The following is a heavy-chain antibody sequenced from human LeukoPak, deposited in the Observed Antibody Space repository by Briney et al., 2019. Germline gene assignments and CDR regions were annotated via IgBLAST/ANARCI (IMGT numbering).Heavy chain of an antibody. Sequence: GGCLRLSCAASGFTFSSYSMNWVRQAPGKGLEWVSYISSSGSTIDYADSVKGRFTISRDNAKNSLYLQMNSLRAEDTAVYYCARLRGYSYGYADYWGQGTLVTVSS. CDR2: ISSSGSTI. J-gene: IGHJ4*02. CDR1: GFTFSSYS. D-gene: IGHD5-18*01. CDR3: ARLRGYSYGYADY. V-gene: IGHV3-48*04.